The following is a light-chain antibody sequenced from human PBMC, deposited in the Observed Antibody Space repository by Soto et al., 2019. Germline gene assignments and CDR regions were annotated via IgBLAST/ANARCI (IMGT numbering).Light chain of an antibody. Sequence: DIQMTQSPSTPSASVGDRVTITCRASLPISNYLSWDQQRPVKIPNLLIYAASTLQSGVPSRCRGSGSGTEFTLTIRCLQSEDIATYSCQQYYSYPWTFGQGTKVDI. CDR2: AAS. V-gene: IGKV1-27*01. J-gene: IGKJ1*01. CDR3: QQYYSYPWT. CDR1: LPISNY.